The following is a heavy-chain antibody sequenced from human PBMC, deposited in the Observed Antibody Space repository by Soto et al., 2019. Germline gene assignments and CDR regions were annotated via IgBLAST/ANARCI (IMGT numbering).Heavy chain of an antibody. CDR2: IYYSGST. CDR3: AGQTMYSSSWDYFVY. Sequence: PSENVSLTCTVSGGSISSGDYYWSWIRQPPGKGLEWIGYIYYSGSTYYNPSLKSRVTISVDTSKNQFSLKLSSVTAADTAVYYCAGQTMYSSSWDYFVYSGQGTLVTVS. D-gene: IGHD6-13*01. J-gene: IGHJ4*02. V-gene: IGHV4-30-4*01. CDR1: GGSISSGDYY.